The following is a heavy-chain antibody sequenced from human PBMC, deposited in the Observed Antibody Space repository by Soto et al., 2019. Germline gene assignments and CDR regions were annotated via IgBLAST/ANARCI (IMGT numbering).Heavy chain of an antibody. J-gene: IGHJ4*02. Sequence: GGSLRLSCAASGFTFSSYSMNWVRQAPGRGLEWVSSISSSSSYIYYADSVKGRFTISRDNAKNSLYLQMSSLRAEDTAVYYCARDKYSSSWYYFDYWGQGTLVTVSS. V-gene: IGHV3-21*01. CDR3: ARDKYSSSWYYFDY. CDR2: ISSSSSYI. CDR1: GFTFSSYS. D-gene: IGHD6-13*01.